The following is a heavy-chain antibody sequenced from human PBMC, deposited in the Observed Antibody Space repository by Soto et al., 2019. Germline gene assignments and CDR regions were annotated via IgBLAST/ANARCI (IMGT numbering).Heavy chain of an antibody. D-gene: IGHD6-13*01. CDR2: IVPIYRTA. CDR1: GGTFSSYR. V-gene: IGHV1-69*13. CDR3: VRDSGAKLSSS. Sequence: ASVTVSCKASGGTFSSYRINWVRQAPGQGLEWVGGIVPIYRTADYAQKFQGRVTITADESARTSYMELRSLKSQDTAVYYCVRDSGAKLSSSWGQGTRVTVSS. J-gene: IGHJ4*02.